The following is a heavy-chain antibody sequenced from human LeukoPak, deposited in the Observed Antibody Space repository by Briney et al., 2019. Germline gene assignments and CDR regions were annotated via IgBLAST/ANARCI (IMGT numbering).Heavy chain of an antibody. CDR3: ASAYSSAWSSDY. J-gene: IGHJ4*02. Sequence: GRSLSLSCAPSGFTFSNYAMHWVRQPPGKGLGWVAFISYDGSNKYYAASVKGRFTISRDNSKHTLYLQMNSLRAEDTAVYCCASAYSSAWSSDYWGQGTLVTVSS. D-gene: IGHD6-19*01. CDR2: ISYDGSNK. V-gene: IGHV3-30-3*01. CDR1: GFTFSNYA.